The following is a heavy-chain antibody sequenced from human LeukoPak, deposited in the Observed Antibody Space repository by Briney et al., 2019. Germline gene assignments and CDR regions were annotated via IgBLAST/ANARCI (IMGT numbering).Heavy chain of an antibody. J-gene: IGHJ5*02. D-gene: IGHD3-10*01. CDR1: GFTFSSYS. CDR3: ARDGWFGDYNWFDP. V-gene: IGHV3-48*01. CDR2: ISRASNTI. Sequence: GGSLRLSCAASGFTFSSYSMNWVRQAPGKGLEWVSYISRASNTIYYADSVKGRFTISRDNAKNSLYLQMNGLRAEDTAMYYCARDGWFGDYNWFDPWGQGTLVTVSS.